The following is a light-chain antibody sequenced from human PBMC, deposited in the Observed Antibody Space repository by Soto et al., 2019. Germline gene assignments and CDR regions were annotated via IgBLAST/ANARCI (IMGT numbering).Light chain of an antibody. V-gene: IGLV2-14*01. CDR2: DVS. Sequence: QSALTQPASVSGSPGQSITISCTGTGSDVGAYRYVSWYQQHPGQAPKLIIYDVSNRPSGVSDRFSGSKSGNTASLTISGLQSEDDADYYCDSYTGSSSYAFGTGTKLTVL. CDR3: DSYTGSSSYA. CDR1: GSDVGAYRY. J-gene: IGLJ1*01.